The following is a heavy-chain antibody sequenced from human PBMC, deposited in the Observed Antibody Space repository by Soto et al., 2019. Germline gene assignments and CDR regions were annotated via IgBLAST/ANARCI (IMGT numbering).Heavy chain of an antibody. V-gene: IGHV1-69*12. Sequence: QVQLVQSGAEVKKPGSSVKVSCKASGGTFSSYAISWVRQAPGQGLEWMGGIIPIFGTANYAQKFQGRVTITADESPSTAYMELSSLRSEDTAVYYCARDAYSYGYSSYYSYGMDVWGQGTTVTVSS. J-gene: IGHJ6*02. CDR1: GGTFSSYA. CDR2: IIPIFGTA. CDR3: ARDAYSYGYSSYYSYGMDV. D-gene: IGHD5-18*01.